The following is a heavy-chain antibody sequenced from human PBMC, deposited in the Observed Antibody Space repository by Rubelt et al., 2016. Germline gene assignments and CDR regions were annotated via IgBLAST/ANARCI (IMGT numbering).Heavy chain of an antibody. V-gene: IGHV1-24*01. Sequence: QVQLVQSGAEVKKPGASVKVSCKVSGYTLTELSMHWVRQAPGKGVEWMGGFDPEDGETFYAQKFQGSVTRTEDTSTDTAYMELSSLRSEDTAVYYCATASPYCSGGSCYWGQGTLVTVSS. J-gene: IGHJ4*02. CDR1: GYTLTELS. CDR3: ATASPYCSGGSCY. D-gene: IGHD2-15*01. CDR2: FDPEDGET.